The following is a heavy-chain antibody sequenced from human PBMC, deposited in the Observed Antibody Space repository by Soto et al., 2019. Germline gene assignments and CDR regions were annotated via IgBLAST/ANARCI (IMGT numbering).Heavy chain of an antibody. D-gene: IGHD6-13*01. CDR3: AKDRRSSWYPELDY. V-gene: IGHV3-30*18. CDR1: GFTFSSYG. CDR2: ISYDGSNK. J-gene: IGHJ4*02. Sequence: GGSLRLSCAASGFTFSSYGMHWVRQAPGKGLEWVAVISYDGSNKYYADSVKGRFTISRDNSKNTLYLQMNSLRAEDTAVYYCAKDRRSSWYPELDYWGQGTLVTVSS.